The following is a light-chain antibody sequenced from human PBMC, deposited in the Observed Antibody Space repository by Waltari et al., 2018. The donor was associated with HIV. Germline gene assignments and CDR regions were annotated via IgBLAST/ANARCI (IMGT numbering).Light chain of an antibody. J-gene: IGKJ1*01. CDR1: QSVNGW. Sequence: MTQSPSTLSASVGDRIPITCRASQSVNGWLAWYQQKLGRAPKLLIYQAYTLKSGVPSRISGSGSGTEVTLTISSLEPDDFATYYCQHYNTYSGAFGQGTKVEI. V-gene: IGKV1-5*03. CDR3: QHYNTYSGA. CDR2: QAY.